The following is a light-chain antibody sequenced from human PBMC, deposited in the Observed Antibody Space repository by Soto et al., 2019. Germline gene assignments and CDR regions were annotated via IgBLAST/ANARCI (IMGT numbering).Light chain of an antibody. CDR1: QSVSSN. J-gene: IGKJ4*01. CDR3: QQYNNWPLT. V-gene: IGKV3D-15*01. CDR2: GAS. Sequence: MTQSPSSLSVSPGERATLSCRASQSVSSNLAWYQQKPGQAPRLLIYGASTRATGIPARFSGSGSGTEFTLTISSLQSEDFAVYYCQQYNNWPLTFGGGTKVEIK.